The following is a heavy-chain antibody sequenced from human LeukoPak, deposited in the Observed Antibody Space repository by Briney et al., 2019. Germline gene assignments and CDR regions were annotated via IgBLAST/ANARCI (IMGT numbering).Heavy chain of an antibody. D-gene: IGHD3-3*01. CDR3: GRGADLEWYYTLFDR. CDR1: GFAFGDYY. J-gene: IGHJ4*03. CDR2: ISGGSDTK. V-gene: IGHV3-11*01. Sequence: TGGSLRLSCAASGFAFGDYYMAWIRQAPGKGLEWISYISGGSDTKYYADSVKGRFTVSRDNTNNSLYLQMTNLRHEDTAVYYCGRGADLEWYYTLFDRWGQGTLVTVSS.